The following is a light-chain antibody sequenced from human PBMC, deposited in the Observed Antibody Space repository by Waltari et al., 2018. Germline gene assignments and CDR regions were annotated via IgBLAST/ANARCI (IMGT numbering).Light chain of an antibody. J-gene: IGLJ3*02. CDR2: KNN. V-gene: IGLV1-44*01. Sequence: QPVLIQPPSASGTLGQRVTISCSGSSSNIGGNTVKWYQQFPGAAPQVFIYKNNQRPSGVPVRFSGSKAGTSASLAISGLQSEDEANYYCAAWDDSVNAWLFGGGAKLTVL. CDR3: AAWDDSVNAWL. CDR1: SSNIGGNT.